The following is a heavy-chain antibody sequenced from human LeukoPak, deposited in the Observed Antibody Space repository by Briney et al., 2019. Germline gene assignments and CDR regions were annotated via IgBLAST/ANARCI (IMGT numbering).Heavy chain of an antibody. CDR3: VRESGYSSGWYPY. CDR2: IYPGDSDS. Sequence: GESLKISCKGSGYTFTNYWIAWVRQMPGKGLDWMGMIYPGDSDSRYSPSFQGQVTFSADKSISTAYLQWSSLKASDSAMYYCVRESGYSSGWYPYWGQGTLVTVSS. CDR1: GYTFTNYW. V-gene: IGHV5-51*01. J-gene: IGHJ4*02. D-gene: IGHD6-19*01.